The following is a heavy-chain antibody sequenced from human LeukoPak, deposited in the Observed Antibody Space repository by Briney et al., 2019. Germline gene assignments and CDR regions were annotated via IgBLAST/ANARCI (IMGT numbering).Heavy chain of an antibody. Sequence: GGSLRLSCAASGFTFSSYSMNWVRQAPGKGLEWVSSISSSSSYIYYADSVKGRFTISRDNAKNSLYLQMNSLRAEDTAVYYCARGPDIVGATSQELPDLDYWGQGTLVTVSS. CDR2: ISSSSSYI. V-gene: IGHV3-21*01. J-gene: IGHJ4*02. CDR1: GFTFSSYS. D-gene: IGHD1-26*01. CDR3: ARGPDIVGATSQELPDLDY.